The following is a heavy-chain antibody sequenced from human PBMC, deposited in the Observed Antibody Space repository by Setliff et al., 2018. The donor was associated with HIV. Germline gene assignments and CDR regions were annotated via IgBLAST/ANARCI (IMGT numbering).Heavy chain of an antibody. D-gene: IGHD5-18*01. J-gene: IGHJ4*01. CDR2: IDYSGSA. CDR1: SGSISSGTYY. V-gene: IGHV4-31*03. CDR3: AREGKTALVTKYFDY. Sequence: SETLSLTCTVSSGSISSGTYYWSWIRQYPGKGLEWIGYIDYSGSAFHNPSLKSRITISRDTSKNQFSLKMNSVTAADTAVYYCAREGKTALVTKYFDYWGHGKLVTVS.